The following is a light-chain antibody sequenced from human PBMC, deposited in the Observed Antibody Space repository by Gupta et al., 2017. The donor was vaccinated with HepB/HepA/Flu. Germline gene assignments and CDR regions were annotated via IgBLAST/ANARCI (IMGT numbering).Light chain of an antibody. Sequence: QSVLTQPPSVSGAPGQRVTISCTGSNSNIGARYDVHWYQQLPGTAPNLLMYDKNNRPSGVPDRFSGSKSGTSASLAITGLQTEDEAHYYCQSYDSSLGGLVFGGGTKLTVL. CDR1: NSNIGARYD. J-gene: IGLJ2*01. V-gene: IGLV1-40*01. CDR3: QSYDSSLGGLV. CDR2: DKN.